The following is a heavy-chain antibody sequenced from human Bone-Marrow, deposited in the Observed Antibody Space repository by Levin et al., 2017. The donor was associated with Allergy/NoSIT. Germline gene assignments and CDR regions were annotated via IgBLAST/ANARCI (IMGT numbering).Heavy chain of an antibody. CDR1: GFPFGSYS. Sequence: GESLKISCAASGFPFGSYSMNWVRQAPGKGLEWVSSISSGSTIYFADSVKGRFTISRDDAKNSLYLQMNSLRDEDTAVYFCARGVEGNYIQHFLDSWGQGILVTVSS. CDR3: ARGVEGNYIQHFLDS. CDR2: ISSGSTI. J-gene: IGHJ4*02. V-gene: IGHV3-48*02. D-gene: IGHD1-1*01.